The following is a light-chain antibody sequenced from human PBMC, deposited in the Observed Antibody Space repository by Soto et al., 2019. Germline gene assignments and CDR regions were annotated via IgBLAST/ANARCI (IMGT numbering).Light chain of an antibody. CDR1: QDISNY. J-gene: IGKJ4*01. V-gene: IGKV1-33*01. Sequence: DIQMTQSPSSLSASVGDRVTITCQASQDISNYLNWYQQKPGKAPKLLIYDGSNLETGVPSRFSGSVSGTDFTFTISGLQPEDTATYYCQQYENPLLTFGGGTKVEIK. CDR2: DGS. CDR3: QQYENPLLT.